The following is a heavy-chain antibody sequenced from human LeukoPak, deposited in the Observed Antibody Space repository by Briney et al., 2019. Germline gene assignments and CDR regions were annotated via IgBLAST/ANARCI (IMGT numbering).Heavy chain of an antibody. CDR2: ISGGGGST. CDR1: GFTFTSYS. V-gene: IGHV3-23*01. Sequence: PGGSLRLSCAASGFTFTSYSMNWVRQAPGKGLEWVSTISGGGGSTYYADSVKGRFTISRDNSKNTLYLQVNSLRAEDTAVYYCAKDTSIAARPAPLDYWGQGTLVTVSS. D-gene: IGHD6-6*01. J-gene: IGHJ4*02. CDR3: AKDTSIAARPAPLDY.